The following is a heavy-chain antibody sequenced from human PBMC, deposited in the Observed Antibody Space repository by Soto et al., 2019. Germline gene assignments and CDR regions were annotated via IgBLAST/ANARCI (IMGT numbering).Heavy chain of an antibody. CDR2: SSNSGSFT. Sequence: GGSLRLSWAASGFTLSYHYMSWIRQAPGKGLEWIGYSSNSGSFTRYADSVKGRFSISRDNAKSSLYLQISSLRGDDTATYYCVKSGDNYNLLDYWGQGTPVTVSS. V-gene: IGHV3-11*06. D-gene: IGHD1-1*01. CDR1: GFTLSYHY. J-gene: IGHJ4*02. CDR3: VKSGDNYNLLDY.